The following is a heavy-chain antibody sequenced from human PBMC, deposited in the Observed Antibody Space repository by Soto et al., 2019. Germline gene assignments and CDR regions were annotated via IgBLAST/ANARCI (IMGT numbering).Heavy chain of an antibody. CDR1: GGSMSPKY. V-gene: IGHV4-59*01. CDR3: ARGGWYLDH. CDR2: MYYSGNT. D-gene: IGHD6-19*01. Sequence: QVQLQESGPGLAKPSETLSLTCTVSGGSMSPKYWSWIRQPPGKGLEWIGYMYYSGNTNYNPSLKSRVTMSVDTSKNQFSLKLSSVTAADTAVYYCARGGWYLDHWGQGTLVTVSS. J-gene: IGHJ4*02.